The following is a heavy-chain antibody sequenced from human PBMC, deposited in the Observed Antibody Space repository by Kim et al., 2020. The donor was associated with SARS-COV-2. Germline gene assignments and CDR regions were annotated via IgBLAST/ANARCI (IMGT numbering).Heavy chain of an antibody. J-gene: IGHJ4*02. V-gene: IGHV1-8*01. CDR1: GYTFTSYD. D-gene: IGHD3-16*01. CDR3: ARGSIWGSKPSPRNTDY. CDR2: MNPNSGNT. Sequence: ASVKVSCKASGYTFTSYDINWVRQATGQGLEWMGWMNPNSGNTGYAQKFQGRVTMTRNTSISTAYMELSSLRSEDTAVYYCARGSIWGSKPSPRNTDYWGQGTLVTVSS.